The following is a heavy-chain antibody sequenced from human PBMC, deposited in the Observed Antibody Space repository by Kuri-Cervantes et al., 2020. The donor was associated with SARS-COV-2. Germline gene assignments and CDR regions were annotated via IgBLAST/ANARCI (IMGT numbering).Heavy chain of an antibody. V-gene: IGHV4-34*01. D-gene: IGHD3-22*01. CDR2: INHSGST. CDR1: GGSFSGYY. Sequence: SETLSLTCAVYGGSFSGYYWSWIRQPPGKGLEWIGEINHSGSTNYNPSLKSRVTISVDTSKNQFSLKLSSVTAADTAVYYCARDSQYYYDSSGYYRLRRIDYWGQGTLVTVSS. J-gene: IGHJ4*02. CDR3: ARDSQYYYDSSGYYRLRRIDY.